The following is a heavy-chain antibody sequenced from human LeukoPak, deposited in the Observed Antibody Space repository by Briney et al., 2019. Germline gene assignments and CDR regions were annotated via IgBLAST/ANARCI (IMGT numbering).Heavy chain of an antibody. CDR1: GFTFSTYW. D-gene: IGHD4-23*01. Sequence: GGSLRLSCAASGFTFSTYWMHWVRQAPGKGLVWVSRINSDGSITTYADSVKGRFTISRDNAKNTLYPQMNSLRVEDTAVYYCARDRDYGGNFFGYWGQGTLVTVSS. J-gene: IGHJ4*02. CDR2: INSDGSIT. V-gene: IGHV3-74*01. CDR3: ARDRDYGGNFFGY.